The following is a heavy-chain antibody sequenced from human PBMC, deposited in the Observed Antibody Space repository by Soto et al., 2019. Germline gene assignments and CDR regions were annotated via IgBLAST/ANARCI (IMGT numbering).Heavy chain of an antibody. Sequence: PGGSLRLSCAASGFTFSNYAMTWVRQAPGKGLEWVSAISGSGGTTYYADSVKGRFTISRDNSKNTLYLQMNSLRAEDTAVYFCAKASDILTHNWFDPWGQGTLVTVSS. D-gene: IGHD3-9*01. CDR1: GFTFSNYA. V-gene: IGHV3-23*01. J-gene: IGHJ5*02. CDR3: AKASDILTHNWFDP. CDR2: ISGSGGTT.